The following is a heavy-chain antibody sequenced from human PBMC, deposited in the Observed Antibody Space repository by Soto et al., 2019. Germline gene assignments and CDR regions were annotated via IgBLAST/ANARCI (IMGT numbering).Heavy chain of an antibody. V-gene: IGHV1-69*04. D-gene: IGHD2-2*01. J-gene: IGHJ6*03. Sequence: GASVKVSCKASGGTFSSYTISWVRQAPGQGLEWMGRIIPILGIANYAQKFQGRVTITADKSTSTAYMELSSLRSEDTAVYYCARDIVVVPDAMGGAAVGYYMDVWGKGTTVTVSS. CDR3: ARDIVVVPDAMGGAAVGYYMDV. CDR1: GGTFSSYT. CDR2: IIPILGIA.